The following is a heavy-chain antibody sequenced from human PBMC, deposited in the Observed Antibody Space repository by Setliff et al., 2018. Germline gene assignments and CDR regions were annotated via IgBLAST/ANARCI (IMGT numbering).Heavy chain of an antibody. CDR1: GDSLSSSY. J-gene: IGHJ5*02. D-gene: IGHD3-3*01. V-gene: IGHV4-59*08. CDR3: ARRVLECGRTACPLGGSYNWFDP. CDR2: FSYGVRT. Sequence: PSETLSLTCTVSGDSLSSSYWSWIRQPPGKGLEWIGRFSYGVRTIYNPSLESRVTFSVDTSKNQFSLKLTSVTAADTAVYYCARRVLECGRTACPLGGSYNWFDPWGQGIGVTVSS.